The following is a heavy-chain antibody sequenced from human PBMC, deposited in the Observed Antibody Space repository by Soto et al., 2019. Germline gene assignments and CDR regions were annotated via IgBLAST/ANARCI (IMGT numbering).Heavy chain of an antibody. CDR3: ARGLRGGGSYCLDY. J-gene: IGHJ4*02. V-gene: IGHV4-34*01. CDR1: GGSFSGYY. D-gene: IGHD1-26*01. Sequence: QVQLQQWGAGLLKPSETLSLTCAVYGGSFSGYYWSWIRQPPGKGLEWIGEINHSGSTNYNPSLKRRVTXXVXTXXSQFSLKLSSVTAADTAVYYCARGLRGGGSYCLDYWGQGTLVTVSS. CDR2: INHSGST.